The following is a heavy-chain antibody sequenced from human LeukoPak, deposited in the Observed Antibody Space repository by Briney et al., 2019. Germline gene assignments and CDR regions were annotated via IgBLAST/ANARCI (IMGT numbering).Heavy chain of an antibody. Sequence: SQTLSLTCTVSGGSISSGSYYWSWIRQHPGKGLEWIGYIYYSGSTYYNPSLKSRVTISVDTSKNQFSLKLSSVTAADTAVYYCARGYSSGYYGNWGQGTLVTVSS. V-gene: IGHV4-31*03. D-gene: IGHD3-22*01. J-gene: IGHJ4*02. CDR2: IYYSGST. CDR1: GGSISSGSYY. CDR3: ARGYSSGYYGN.